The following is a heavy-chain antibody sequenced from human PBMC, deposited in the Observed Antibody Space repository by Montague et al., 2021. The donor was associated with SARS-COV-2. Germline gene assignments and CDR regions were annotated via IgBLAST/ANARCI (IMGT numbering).Heavy chain of an antibody. Sequence: SETLSLTCTVSGDSMTYFYWSWIRQTPEKGLEWIGYIFYRGATKYNPSLESRVTITVDTSKDQFYLKLNSVTAADTAVYYCARGATRPFDYWGQGTRVTVSS. V-gene: IGHV4-59*01. CDR1: GDSMTYFY. D-gene: IGHD1-1*01. J-gene: IGHJ4*02. CDR3: ARGATRPFDY. CDR2: IFYRGAT.